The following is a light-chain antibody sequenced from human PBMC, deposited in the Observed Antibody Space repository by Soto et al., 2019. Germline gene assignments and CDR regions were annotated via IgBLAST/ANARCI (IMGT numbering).Light chain of an antibody. Sequence: QSVLTQPPSVSAAPGQKVTISCSGNSSNIVNNYVSWYQQHPGKAPKLMIYEVNKRPSGVPDRFSGSKSGNTASLTVSGLQAEDEADYYCSSYACSSNVFGTGTKVTVL. CDR3: SSYACSSNV. CDR2: EVN. J-gene: IGLJ1*01. V-gene: IGLV2-8*01. CDR1: SSNIVNNY.